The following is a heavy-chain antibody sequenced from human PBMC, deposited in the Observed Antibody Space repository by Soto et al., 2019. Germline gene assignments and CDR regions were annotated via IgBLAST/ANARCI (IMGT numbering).Heavy chain of an antibody. D-gene: IGHD2-2*01. CDR1: GFTFSSYA. Sequence: EVQLLESGGGLVQPGGSLRLSCAASGFTFSSYAMSWVRQAPGKGLEWVSAISGSGGSTYYADSVKGRFTISRDNSKNTLYLQMNSLRAEDTAVYYCANEGKGCSSTSCPGDYYYYYGIDVWGQGTTVTVSS. J-gene: IGHJ6*02. CDR2: ISGSGGST. V-gene: IGHV3-23*01. CDR3: ANEGKGCSSTSCPGDYYYYYGIDV.